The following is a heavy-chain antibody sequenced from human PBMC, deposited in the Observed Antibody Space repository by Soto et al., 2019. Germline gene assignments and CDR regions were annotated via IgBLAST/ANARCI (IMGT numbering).Heavy chain of an antibody. J-gene: IGHJ6*02. V-gene: IGHV3-23*01. CDR2: ISGSGASR. CDR3: ARDLAWKRGKVGRYYYGMDV. D-gene: IGHD1-1*01. CDR1: GFSFANYV. Sequence: EVQLLESGGGLEQPGGSLRLSCAASGFSFANYVMAWVRQAPGKGREWVSVISGSGASRYYADSVKGRFTITRDNSRNTLYLQMDSLRVEDTAVYYCARDLAWKRGKVGRYYYGMDVWGQGTTVTVSS.